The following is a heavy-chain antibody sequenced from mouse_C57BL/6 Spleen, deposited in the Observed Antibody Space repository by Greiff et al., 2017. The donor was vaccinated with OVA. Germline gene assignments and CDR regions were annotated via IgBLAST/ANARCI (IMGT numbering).Heavy chain of an antibody. CDR2: ISYDGSN. CDR3: ARYSNYGGFAY. D-gene: IGHD2-5*01. J-gene: IGHJ3*01. Sequence: DVKLVESGPGLVKPSQSLSLTCSVTGYSITSGYYWNWIRQFPGNKLEWMGYISYDGSNNYNPSLKHRISITSDTSKNQFFLKLNSVTTEDTATYYCARYSNYGGFAYWGQGTLVTVSA. V-gene: IGHV3-6*01. CDR1: GYSITSGYY.